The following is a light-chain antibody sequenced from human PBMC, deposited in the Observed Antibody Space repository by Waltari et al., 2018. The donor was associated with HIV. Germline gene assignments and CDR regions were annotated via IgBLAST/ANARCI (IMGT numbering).Light chain of an antibody. CDR1: QGVLYSSNNNNY. CDR3: QQYYNTPLT. Sequence: IVMTQSPDSLALSLGERAPINCKPIQGVLYSSNNNNYLAWYQQKPGQHPKLLMYWASTRESGVPDRFSGSGSGTDFTLTISSLQAEDVAIYYCQQYYNTPLTFGGGTRVEIK. J-gene: IGKJ4*01. CDR2: WAS. V-gene: IGKV4-1*01.